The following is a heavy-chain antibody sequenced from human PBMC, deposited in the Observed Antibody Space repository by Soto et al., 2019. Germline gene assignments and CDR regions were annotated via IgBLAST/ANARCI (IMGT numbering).Heavy chain of an antibody. CDR1: GGSVSDKTYY. J-gene: IGHJ4*02. CDR3: ARTTAVPNTLRSRYFFDY. CDR2: AYYSGTT. V-gene: IGHV4-61*01. Sequence: SETVSLTCSVSGGSVSDKTYYWSWIRQPPGKRLEWIGYAYYSGTTNYNPSLKSRVTISVDLSKNRFSLRLSSVTTADTALYYCARTTAVPNTLRSRYFFDYWGQGTLVTVSS. D-gene: IGHD4-17*01.